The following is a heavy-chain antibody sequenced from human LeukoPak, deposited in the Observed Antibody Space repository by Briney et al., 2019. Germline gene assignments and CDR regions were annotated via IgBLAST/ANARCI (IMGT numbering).Heavy chain of an antibody. Sequence: GGSLRLSCAASGFTVSSNYMSWVRQAPGKGLEWVSGIYSGGSTYYTASLKGRVTISRDNSKNTLYLQMNSLRAEDTSVYYCARDVFYDSSGYLMGQDYWGQGTLVTVSS. V-gene: IGHV3-53*01. CDR1: GFTVSSNY. J-gene: IGHJ4*02. D-gene: IGHD3-22*01. CDR3: ARDVFYDSSGYLMGQDY. CDR2: IYSGGST.